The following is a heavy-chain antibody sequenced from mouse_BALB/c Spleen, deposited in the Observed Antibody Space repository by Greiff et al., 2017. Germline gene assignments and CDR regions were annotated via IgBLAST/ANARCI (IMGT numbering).Heavy chain of an antibody. Sequence: VQLQQSGPGLVAPSQSLSITCTVSGFSLTSYGVHWVRQPPGKGLEWLGVIWAGGSTNYNSALMSRLSISKDNSKSQVFLKMNSLQTDDTAMYYCARDGGYYGGFAYWGQGTLVTVSA. V-gene: IGHV2-9*02. D-gene: IGHD1-1*01. CDR2: IWAGGST. J-gene: IGHJ3*01. CDR1: GFSLTSYG. CDR3: ARDGGYYGGFAY.